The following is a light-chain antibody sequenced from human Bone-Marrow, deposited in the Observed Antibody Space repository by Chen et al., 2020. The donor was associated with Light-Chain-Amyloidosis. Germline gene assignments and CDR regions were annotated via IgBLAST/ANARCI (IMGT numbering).Light chain of an antibody. CDR2: DDS. CDR3: QVWDRSSDRPV. Sequence: SYVLTQPSSVSVAPGQTATIACGGNNIGSTSLHWYQQTPGQAPLLVVYDDSDRPSGIPERLSGSNSGNTATLTISRVEAVDEADYYCQVWDRSSDRPVFGGGTKLTVL. CDR1: NIGSTS. J-gene: IGLJ3*02. V-gene: IGLV3-21*02.